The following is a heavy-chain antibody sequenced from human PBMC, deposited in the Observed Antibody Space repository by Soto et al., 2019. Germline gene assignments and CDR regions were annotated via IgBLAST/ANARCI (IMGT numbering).Heavy chain of an antibody. V-gene: IGHV3-23*01. J-gene: IGHJ4*02. CDR3: TSYGGRIDYFDF. CDR1: GFTFSSYA. CDR2: ISGSGGST. D-gene: IGHD4-17*01. Sequence: EVQLLESGGGLVQPGGSLRLSCAASGFTFSSYAMNWVRQAPGKGLEWVSTISGSGGSTFYADSVKGRFTISRDNSKNTLSMLMTRLRAEDTAVYYGTSYGGRIDYFDFWGQGTLVTVSS.